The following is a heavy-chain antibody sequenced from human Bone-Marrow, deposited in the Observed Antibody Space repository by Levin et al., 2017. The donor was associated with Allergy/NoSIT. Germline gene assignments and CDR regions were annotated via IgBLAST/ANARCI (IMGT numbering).Heavy chain of an antibody. V-gene: IGHV1-8*01. CDR2: MNPNSRNT. J-gene: IGHJ5*02. D-gene: IGHD1-1*01. CDR1: GYNFNTHE. CDR3: ARGSFIGVGGTFGFDP. Sequence: ASVKVSCKASGYNFNTHEINWVRQAPGQGLEWLGWMNPNSRNTAYAEKFQDRVTMTRDMSISTAYLEVSSLTSEDTAVYFCARGSFIGVGGTFGFDPWGQGTLVTVSS.